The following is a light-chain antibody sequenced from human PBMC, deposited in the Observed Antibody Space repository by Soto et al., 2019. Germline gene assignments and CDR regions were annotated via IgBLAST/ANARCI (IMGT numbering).Light chain of an antibody. CDR1: SSDVGVYTH. Sequence: QSALTQPASVSGSPGQSITVSCTGTSSDVGVYTHVAWYQQHPGKAPKLMIYEVSNRPSGVSNRFSGSKSGNTASLTISGLRAEDEADYYCISYTGSSTSYVFGTGTKLTVL. CDR3: ISYTGSSTSYV. CDR2: EVS. J-gene: IGLJ1*01. V-gene: IGLV2-14*01.